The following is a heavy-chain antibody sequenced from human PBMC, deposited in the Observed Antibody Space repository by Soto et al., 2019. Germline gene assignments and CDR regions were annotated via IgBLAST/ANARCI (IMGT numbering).Heavy chain of an antibody. Sequence: VQLLESGGGLVQPGGSLRLSCAASGFTFSSYGMHWVRQAPGKGLEWVAVISYDGSNKYYADSVKGRFTISRDNSKNTLYLQMNSLRAEDTAVYYCAKDRKAASYYYYGMDVWGQGTTVTVSS. D-gene: IGHD2-15*01. J-gene: IGHJ6*02. CDR2: ISYDGSNK. V-gene: IGHV3-30*18. CDR1: GFTFSSYG. CDR3: AKDRKAASYYYYGMDV.